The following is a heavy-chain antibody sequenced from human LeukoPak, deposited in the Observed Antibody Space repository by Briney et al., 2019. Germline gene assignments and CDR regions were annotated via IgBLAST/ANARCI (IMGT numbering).Heavy chain of an antibody. CDR1: GGSISSGSYY. J-gene: IGHJ4*02. CDR2: IYTSGST. CDR3: ARALEDSSGYYRH. V-gene: IGHV4-61*02. D-gene: IGHD3-22*01. Sequence: SETLSLTCTVSGGSISSGSYYWSWIRQPAGKGLEWIGRIYTSGSTNYNPSLKSRVTISVDTSKNQFSLKLSSVTAADTAVYYCARALEDSSGYYRHWGQGTLVTVSS.